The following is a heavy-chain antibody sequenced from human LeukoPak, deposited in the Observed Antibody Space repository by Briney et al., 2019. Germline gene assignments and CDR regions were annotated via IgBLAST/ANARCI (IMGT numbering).Heavy chain of an antibody. CDR1: GYSISSGYY. D-gene: IGHD2-15*01. J-gene: IGHJ4*02. CDR2: IYHSGST. V-gene: IGHV4-38-2*02. Sequence: SETLSLTCTVSGYSISSGYYWGWIRQPPGKGLGWIGSIYHSGSTYYNPSLKGGVTISVDTSKNQFSLKLSSVTAADTAVYYCARGPEIYCSGGSCYDYWGQGTLVTVSS. CDR3: ARGPEIYCSGGSCYDY.